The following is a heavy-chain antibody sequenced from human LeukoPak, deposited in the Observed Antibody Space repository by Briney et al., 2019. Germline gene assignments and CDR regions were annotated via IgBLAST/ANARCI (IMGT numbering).Heavy chain of an antibody. CDR2: ISSSSSYI. D-gene: IGHD6-19*01. V-gene: IGHV3-21*01. Sequence: GGSLRLSCAASGFTFSSYSMNWVRQAPGKGLEWVSSISSSSSYIYYADSVKGRFTISRDNAKNSLYLQMNSLRAEDTAVYYCARDLSFYSSGWYDYWGQGTLVTVSS. CDR1: GFTFSSYS. J-gene: IGHJ4*02. CDR3: ARDLSFYSSGWYDY.